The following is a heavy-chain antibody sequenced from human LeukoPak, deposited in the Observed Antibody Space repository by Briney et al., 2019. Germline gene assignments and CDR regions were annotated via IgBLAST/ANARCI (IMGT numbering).Heavy chain of an antibody. J-gene: IGHJ4*02. D-gene: IGHD1-1*01. Sequence: SETLSLTCTVSGGSISGYYWSWIRQPPGKGLEWIGYINDSGSTDYNPSLKSRVTISADTSSNQFSLKLNSVTAADTAVYFCARAPGTTPFDYWGQGTPVTVSS. CDR1: GGSISGYY. CDR3: ARAPGTTPFDY. CDR2: INDSGST. V-gene: IGHV4-59*12.